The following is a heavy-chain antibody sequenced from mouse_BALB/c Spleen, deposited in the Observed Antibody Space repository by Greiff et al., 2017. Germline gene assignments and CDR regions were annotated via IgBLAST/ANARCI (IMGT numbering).Heavy chain of an antibody. V-gene: IGHV2-9*02. CDR1: GFSLTSYG. CDR3: ARKDGYPWFAY. D-gene: IGHD2-3*01. Sequence: VQLQQSGPGLVAPSQSLSITCTVSGFSLTSYGVHWVRQPPGKGLEWLGVIWAGGSTNYNSALMSRLSISKDNSKSQVFLKMNSLQANDTAIYYCARKDGYPWFAYWGQGTLVTVSA. J-gene: IGHJ3*01. CDR2: IWAGGST.